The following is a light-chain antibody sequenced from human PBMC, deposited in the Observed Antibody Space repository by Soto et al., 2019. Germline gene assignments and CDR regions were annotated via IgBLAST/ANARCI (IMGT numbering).Light chain of an antibody. V-gene: IGKV3-20*01. CDR1: QSITNRY. Sequence: EIVLTQSPGTLSLSPGERATLSCRASQSITNRYLAWYQQKPGQAPRLLIYGASSRATGIPDRFIGSGSGTDFTLTISRLEPEDFAVYYCQQFGSSPGFTFGPGTKVDIK. J-gene: IGKJ3*01. CDR3: QQFGSSPGFT. CDR2: GAS.